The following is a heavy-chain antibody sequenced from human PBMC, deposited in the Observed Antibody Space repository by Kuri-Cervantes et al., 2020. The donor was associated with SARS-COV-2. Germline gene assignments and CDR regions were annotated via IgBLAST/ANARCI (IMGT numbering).Heavy chain of an antibody. J-gene: IGHJ6*03. CDR1: GGSFSGYY. V-gene: IGHV4-34*01. D-gene: IGHD2-8*02. CDR2: INHSGST. Sequence: SETLSLTCAVYGGSFSGYYWSWNRQPPGKGLEWIGEINHSGSTNYNPSLKGRVTISVDTSKTQFSLKLSSVTAADTAVYYCAKVVVLGPARSYYYYYMDVWGKGTTVTVSS. CDR3: AKVVVLGPARSYYYYYMDV.